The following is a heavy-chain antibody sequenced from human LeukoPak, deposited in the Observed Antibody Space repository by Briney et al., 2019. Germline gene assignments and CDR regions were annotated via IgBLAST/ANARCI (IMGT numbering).Heavy chain of an antibody. Sequence: SETLSLTCTVSGGSISSYYWSWIRQPPGKGLEWIGYIYYSGSTNYNPSLKSRVTISVDTSKNQFSLKLSSVTAADTAVYHCARGPTADFWSGYHYYYYYYMDVWGKGTTVTVSS. CDR2: IYYSGST. CDR3: ARGPTADFWSGYHYYYYYYMDV. J-gene: IGHJ6*03. CDR1: GGSISSYY. V-gene: IGHV4-59*01. D-gene: IGHD3-3*01.